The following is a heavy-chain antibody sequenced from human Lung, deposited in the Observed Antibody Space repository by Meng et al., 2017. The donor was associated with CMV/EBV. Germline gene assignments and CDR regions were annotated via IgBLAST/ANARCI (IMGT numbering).Heavy chain of an antibody. CDR2: IYYSGST. CDR1: GDSFSSSDCY. Sequence: SXTLSLTCTLSGDSFSSSDCYWGWIRQPPGKGLELIGPIYYSGSTFYNPSLKSRVTISVDTSKKQFSLKVTSVTAADTAVYYCARVRRFLERSLSGLGAMYFWGRGXAVTVSS. V-gene: IGHV4-39*07. D-gene: IGHD3-3*01. CDR3: ARVRRFLERSLSGLGAMYF. J-gene: IGHJ6*02.